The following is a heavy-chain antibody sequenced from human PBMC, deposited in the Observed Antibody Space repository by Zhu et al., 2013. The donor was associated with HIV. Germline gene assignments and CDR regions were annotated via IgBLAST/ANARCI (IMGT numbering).Heavy chain of an antibody. V-gene: IGHV1-46*01. CDR3: AITSDTAMVKAYYYYGMDV. D-gene: IGHD5-18*01. J-gene: IGHJ6*02. Sequence: QVQLVQSGAEVKKPGASVKVSCKASGYTFTSYYMHWVRQAPGQGLEWMGIINPSGGGTTYAQKFQGRVTMTRDTSARTVYMELSSLRSEDTAVYYCAITSDTAMVKAYYYYGMDVWAKGPRSPSP. CDR1: GYTFTSYY. CDR2: INPSGGGT.